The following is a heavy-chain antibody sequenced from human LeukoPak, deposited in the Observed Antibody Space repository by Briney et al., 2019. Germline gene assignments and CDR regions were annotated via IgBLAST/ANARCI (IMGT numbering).Heavy chain of an antibody. J-gene: IGHJ4*02. Sequence: PSETLSLTCTVSGGSISSYYWSWIRQPPGKGLEWIGYIYYSGSTNYNPSLKSRVTMSVDTSKNQFSLKLSSVTAADTAVYYCARVRIENWNDLQYFDYWGQGTLVTVSS. CDR2: IYYSGST. D-gene: IGHD1-1*01. V-gene: IGHV4-59*01. CDR1: GGSISSYY. CDR3: ARVRIENWNDLQYFDY.